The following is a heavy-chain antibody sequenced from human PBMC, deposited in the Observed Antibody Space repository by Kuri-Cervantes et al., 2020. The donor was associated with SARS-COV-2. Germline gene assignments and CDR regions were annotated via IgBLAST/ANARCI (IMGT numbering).Heavy chain of an antibody. CDR3: AKDSEDCSSTSCYIDY. Sequence: GESLKISCAASGFTFSDYYMSWIRQAPGKGLEWVSYISSSGSTIYYADSVKGRFTISRDNSKNSLYLQMNSLRTEDTALYYCAKDSEDCSSTSCYIDYWGQGTLVTVSS. D-gene: IGHD2-2*01. V-gene: IGHV3-11*01. CDR1: GFTFSDYY. J-gene: IGHJ4*02. CDR2: ISSSGSTI.